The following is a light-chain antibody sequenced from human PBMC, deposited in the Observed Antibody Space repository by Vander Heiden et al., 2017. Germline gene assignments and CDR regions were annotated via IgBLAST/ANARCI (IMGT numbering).Light chain of an antibody. V-gene: IGLV6-57*02. J-gene: IGLJ2*01. CDR2: EDN. CDR3: QSYDSSNQGV. CDR1: SGSIASNY. Sequence: FMLTQHHSVSESPGKTVTIPCPGSSGSIASNYVQWYQQRPGSAPTTVIYEDNQRPSGVPDRFSGSIDSSSNSASLTISGLKTEDEADYYCQSYDSSNQGVFGGGTKLTVL.